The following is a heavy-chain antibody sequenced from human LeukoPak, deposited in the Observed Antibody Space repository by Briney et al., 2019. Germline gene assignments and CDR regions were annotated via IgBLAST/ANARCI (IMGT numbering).Heavy chain of an antibody. CDR2: INSDGSST. Sequence: PGGSLRLSCAASGFTVSSYWMHWVRQAPGKWLVWVSRINSDGSSTSYADSVKGRFTISRDNAKNPLYLQMNSLRAEDTAVYYCARDRGGSSWDDAFDIWGQGTMVTVSS. D-gene: IGHD6-13*01. J-gene: IGHJ3*02. CDR1: GFTVSSYW. V-gene: IGHV3-74*01. CDR3: ARDRGGSSWDDAFDI.